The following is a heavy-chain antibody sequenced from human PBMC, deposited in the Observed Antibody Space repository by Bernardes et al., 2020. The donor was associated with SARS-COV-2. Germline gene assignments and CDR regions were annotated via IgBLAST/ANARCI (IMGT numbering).Heavy chain of an antibody. V-gene: IGHV3-21*01. D-gene: IGHD2-21*01. CDR3: ARDVSPFGHNSGDI. CDR2: ISSSGSHI. Sequence: GGSLRLSCAASGFTFNSYKMKWVRQAPGKGLEWVSSISSSGSHIFYADSVKGRFTISRDNGKDTVYLQMNSLRVDDTARYYCARDVSPFGHNSGDIWGPGTMVTVYS. CDR1: GFTFNSYK. J-gene: IGHJ3*02.